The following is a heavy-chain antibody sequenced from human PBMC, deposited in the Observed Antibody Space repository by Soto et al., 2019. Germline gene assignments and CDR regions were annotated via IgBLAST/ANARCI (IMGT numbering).Heavy chain of an antibody. J-gene: IGHJ4*02. Sequence: GGSMRLSCAASGFTFGDYWMHWVRQPPGKGPEWVSRMTGDGRTTQYADSVKGRFTASRDNAKSTLYLQMNSLRAEDTAVYYCATAEVDYWGPGTLVTVSS. CDR1: GFTFGDYW. V-gene: IGHV3-74*03. CDR2: MTGDGRTT. CDR3: ATAEVDY.